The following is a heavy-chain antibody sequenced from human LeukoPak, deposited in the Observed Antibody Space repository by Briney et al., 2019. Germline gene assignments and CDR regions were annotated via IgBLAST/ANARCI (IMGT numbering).Heavy chain of an antibody. V-gene: IGHV1-18*01. Sequence: ASVKVSCKASGYTFTSYGISWVRQAPRQGLEWMGWISAYNGNTNYAQKLQGRVTMTTDTSTSTAYMELSSLRSDDTAVYYCARFVVVPAAIYYYYMDVWGKGTTVTVSS. D-gene: IGHD2-2*01. CDR2: ISAYNGNT. J-gene: IGHJ6*03. CDR1: GYTFTSYG. CDR3: ARFVVVPAAIYYYYMDV.